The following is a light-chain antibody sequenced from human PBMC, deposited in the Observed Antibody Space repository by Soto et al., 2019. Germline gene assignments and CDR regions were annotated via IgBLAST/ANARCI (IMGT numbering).Light chain of an antibody. Sequence: EIVLTQSPGTLSLSPGERATLSCRASQTVSSNYLAWFQQKGGQAPRLLIFGASSRVAGIPDRFSGSVSGTDFILTISRLEREDFAVYYCQHYGSSWTFGQGTKVEI. V-gene: IGKV3-20*01. CDR1: QTVSSNY. J-gene: IGKJ1*01. CDR2: GAS. CDR3: QHYGSSWT.